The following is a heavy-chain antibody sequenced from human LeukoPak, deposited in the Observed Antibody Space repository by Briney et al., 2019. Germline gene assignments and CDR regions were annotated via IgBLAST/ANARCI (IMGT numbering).Heavy chain of an antibody. Sequence: GGSLRLSCAASGFTFDDYAMHWVRQAPGKGLEWVSGISWNSGSIGYADSVKGRFTISRDNAKNSLYLQMNSLRAEDTALYYCAAGYSYGTHPFDYWGQGTQVTVSS. CDR3: AAGYSYGTHPFDY. V-gene: IGHV3-9*01. CDR2: ISWNSGSI. D-gene: IGHD5-18*01. CDR1: GFTFDDYA. J-gene: IGHJ4*02.